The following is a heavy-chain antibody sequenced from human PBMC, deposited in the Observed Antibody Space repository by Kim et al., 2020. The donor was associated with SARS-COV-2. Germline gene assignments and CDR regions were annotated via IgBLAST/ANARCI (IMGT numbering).Heavy chain of an antibody. CDR2: ISSSSSYT. D-gene: IGHD6-19*01. J-gene: IGHJ6*02. V-gene: IGHV3-11*05. Sequence: GGSLRLSCAASGFTFSDYYMSWIRQAPGKGLEWVSYISSSSSYTNYADSVKGRFTISRDNAKNSLYLQMNSLRAEDTAVYYCAREASSGWSHYYYGMDVWGQGTTVTVSS. CDR3: AREASSGWSHYYYGMDV. CDR1: GFTFSDYY.